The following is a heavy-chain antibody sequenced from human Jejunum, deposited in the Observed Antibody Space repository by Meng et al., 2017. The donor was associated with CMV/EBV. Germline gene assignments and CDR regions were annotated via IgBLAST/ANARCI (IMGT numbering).Heavy chain of an antibody. CDR3: ARVLWFAEQYNWFDL. D-gene: IGHD2-21*01. J-gene: IGHJ5*02. CDR1: GFTFSAYG. V-gene: IGHV3-30*02. CDR2: MRTDGSNK. Sequence: GFTFSAYGMHWVRQAPGKGLEWVAFMRTDGSNKFYGDSVKGRFTISRDNSRNTLLLQMTGLRGEDTAVYYCARVLWFAEQYNWFDLWGQGTPVTVSS.